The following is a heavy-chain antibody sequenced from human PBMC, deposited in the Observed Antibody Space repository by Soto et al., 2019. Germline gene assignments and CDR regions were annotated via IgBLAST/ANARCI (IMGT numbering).Heavy chain of an antibody. CDR3: ARDLTYYDILTGSDAFDI. CDR1: GGTFSSYA. J-gene: IGHJ3*02. V-gene: IGHV1-69*13. Sequence: GASVKVSCKGSGGTFSSYAISWGRQAPGQGVEWMGGIIPIFGTANYAQKFQGRVTITADESTSTAYMELSSLRSEDTAVYYCARDLTYYDILTGSDAFDIWGQGTMVTVSS. D-gene: IGHD3-9*01. CDR2: IIPIFGTA.